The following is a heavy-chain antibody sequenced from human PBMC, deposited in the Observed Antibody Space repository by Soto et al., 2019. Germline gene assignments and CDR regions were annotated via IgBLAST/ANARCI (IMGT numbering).Heavy chain of an antibody. CDR2: ISDSGSTT. J-gene: IGHJ4*02. Sequence: PGGSLRLSCAASGFTFSDYYMSWVRQAPGKGLEWVSYISDSGSTTYYADSVKGRFTISRDNAKNTLYLRMNSLGAEDTAVYNCARVRSRAVAGTGYLDCWGQGTMVTVSS. CDR3: ARVRSRAVAGTGYLDC. V-gene: IGHV3-11*01. D-gene: IGHD6-19*01. CDR1: GFTFSDYY.